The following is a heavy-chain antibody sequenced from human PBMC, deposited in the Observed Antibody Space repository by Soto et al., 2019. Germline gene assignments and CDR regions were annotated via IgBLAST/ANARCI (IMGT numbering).Heavy chain of an antibody. D-gene: IGHD3-22*01. J-gene: IGHJ3*02. CDR1: GGSISSSNW. CDR3: ARDRTDSSGYYAPPHAFDI. Sequence: KTSETLSLTCAVSGGSISSSNWWSWIRQPPGKGLEWIGEIYHSGSTNYNPSLKSRVTISVDKSKNQFSLKLSSVTAADTAVYYCARDRTDSSGYYAPPHAFDIWGQGTMVTVSS. V-gene: IGHV4-4*02. CDR2: IYHSGST.